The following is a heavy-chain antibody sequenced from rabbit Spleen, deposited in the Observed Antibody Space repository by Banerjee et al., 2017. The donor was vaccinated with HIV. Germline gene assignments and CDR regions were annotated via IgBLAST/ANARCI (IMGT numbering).Heavy chain of an antibody. CDR2: IAGSSSGFT. Sequence: QSLEESGGDLVKPGASLTLTCTASGFSFSSNDYMCWVRHAPGKGLEWISCIAGSSSGFTYSATWAKGRFTITKTSSTTVTLQMTSLTAADTATYFCARDAAGREDFNLWGQGTLVTVS. J-gene: IGHJ4*01. D-gene: IGHD4-2*01. CDR1: GFSFSSNDY. V-gene: IGHV1S40*01. CDR3: ARDAAGREDFNL.